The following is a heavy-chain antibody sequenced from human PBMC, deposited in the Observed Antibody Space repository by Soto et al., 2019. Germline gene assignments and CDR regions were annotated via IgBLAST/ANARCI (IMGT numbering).Heavy chain of an antibody. CDR2: INSDGSST. J-gene: IGHJ6*02. CDR3: ARVHSSSWYYYYGMDV. D-gene: IGHD6-13*01. Sequence: GGSLRLSCAASGFTFSSYWMHWVRQAPGKGLVWVSRINSDGSSTSYADSVKGRFTISRDNAKNTLYLQMNSLRAEDTAVYYCARVHSSSWYYYYGMDVWGQGPTVTVSS. CDR1: GFTFSSYW. V-gene: IGHV3-74*01.